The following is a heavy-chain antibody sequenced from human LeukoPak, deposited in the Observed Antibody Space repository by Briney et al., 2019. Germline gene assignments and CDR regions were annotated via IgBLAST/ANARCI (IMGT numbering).Heavy chain of an antibody. D-gene: IGHD5-18*01. Sequence: GGSLRLSCAASGFTFSSYGMHWVRQAPGKGLEWVAVISYDGSDKYSADSVKGRFTISRDNSKNTLYLQMNSLRAEDTAVYYWAKNPHYQGYSYGGIDYGGQGPLVTVSS. CDR2: ISYDGSDK. V-gene: IGHV3-30*18. CDR3: AKNPHYQGYSYGGIDY. J-gene: IGHJ4*02. CDR1: GFTFSSYG.